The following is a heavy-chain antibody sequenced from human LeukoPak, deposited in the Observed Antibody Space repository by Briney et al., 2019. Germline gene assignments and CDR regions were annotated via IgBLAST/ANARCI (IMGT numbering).Heavy chain of an antibody. CDR3: ARGAVLSVATRRVVDY. D-gene: IGHD6-6*01. Sequence: KASETLSLTCIVSGGSISNYYWNWIRQPPGKGLELIGYIYSSGSTNYNPSLKSRVSISVDTAKNQFSLKLSSVTAADTAVYYCARGAVLSVATRRVVDYWGQGTLVTVSS. CDR2: IYSSGST. V-gene: IGHV4-59*08. CDR1: GGSISNYY. J-gene: IGHJ4*02.